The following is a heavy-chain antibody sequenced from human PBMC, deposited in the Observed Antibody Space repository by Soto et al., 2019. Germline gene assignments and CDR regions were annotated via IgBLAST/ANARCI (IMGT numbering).Heavy chain of an antibody. J-gene: IGHJ4*02. CDR2: SSPRGDTI. CDR1: GFTFSSYA. Sequence: GCLRPSCAASGFTFSSYAMNWVRQTPGKGLEWISYSSPRGDTIYYADSVEGRFTISRDNARNSLSLHMSSLRDEDSALYYCAKGPHTNVGWPYYFESWGQGVPVTVSS. CDR3: AKGPHTNVGWPYYFES. D-gene: IGHD6-19*01. V-gene: IGHV3-48*02.